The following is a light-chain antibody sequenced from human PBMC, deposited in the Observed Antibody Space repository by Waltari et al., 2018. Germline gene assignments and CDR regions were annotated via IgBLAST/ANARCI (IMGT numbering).Light chain of an antibody. J-gene: IGKJ4*01. CDR1: QSISSW. Sequence: DIQMTQSPSTLSASVGDRVTITCRASQSISSWLAWYQQKPGKAPKLLIYKASSLESGVPSRFSGSGSGTEFTLTINSLQPDDFATDYCQQYNSYPLTFGGGTKVEIK. V-gene: IGKV1-5*03. CDR2: KAS. CDR3: QQYNSYPLT.